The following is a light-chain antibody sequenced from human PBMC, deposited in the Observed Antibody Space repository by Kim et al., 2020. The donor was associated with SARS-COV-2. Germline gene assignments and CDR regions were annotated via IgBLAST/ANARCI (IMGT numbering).Light chain of an antibody. CDR2: GAS. V-gene: IGKV1-39*01. J-gene: IGKJ5*01. Sequence: ASVGDRITFTCRASQGISTSLNWYQQKPGEAPKLLIYGASILQSGVPPRFSGSGSGTVFTLTITSLQPDDFATYYCQQSYIMPITFGQGTRLEIK. CDR1: QGISTS. CDR3: QQSYIMPIT.